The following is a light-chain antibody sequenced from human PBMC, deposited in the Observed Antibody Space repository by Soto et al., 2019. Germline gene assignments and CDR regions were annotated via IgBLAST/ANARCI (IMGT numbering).Light chain of an antibody. CDR1: QDISNY. CDR3: QQYYNCSPLT. CDR2: DAS. J-gene: IGKJ4*01. Sequence: DIQLTQSPSSLSASVGDRVTITCQASQDISNYLNWYEQKPGKAPNLLIFDASKLKTGVPSRFSGRGSGTVFTFTISSLQPEDVATYFCQQYYNCSPLTFGGATVVEIK. V-gene: IGKV1-33*01.